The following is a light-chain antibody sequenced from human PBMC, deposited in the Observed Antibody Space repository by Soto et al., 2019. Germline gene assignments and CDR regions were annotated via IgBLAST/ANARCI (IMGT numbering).Light chain of an antibody. CDR3: SSYTSSSNYG. V-gene: IGLV2-14*01. CDR2: EVS. CDR1: SSDVGGYNY. Sequence: QSALTQPAAVSGSPGQSITISCTGTSSDVGGYNYVSWYQQHPGKAPKLMIYEVSNRPSGVSNRFSGSKSGNTASLTISGLQAEHEADYYCSSYTSSSNYGFGTGTKLTVL. J-gene: IGLJ1*01.